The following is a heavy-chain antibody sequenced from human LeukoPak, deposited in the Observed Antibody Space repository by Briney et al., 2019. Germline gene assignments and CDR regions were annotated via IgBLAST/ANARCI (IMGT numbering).Heavy chain of an antibody. Sequence: SETLSLTCTVSGGSISSSSYYWSWIRQPAGKGLEWIGRIYTSGSTNYNPSLKSRVTMSVDTSTNPFSLKLSSVTAADTAVYYCARWGYYDILTGYFSPDAFDIWGQGTMVTVSS. CDR2: IYTSGST. CDR1: GGSISSSSYY. J-gene: IGHJ3*02. D-gene: IGHD3-9*01. CDR3: ARWGYYDILTGYFSPDAFDI. V-gene: IGHV4-61*02.